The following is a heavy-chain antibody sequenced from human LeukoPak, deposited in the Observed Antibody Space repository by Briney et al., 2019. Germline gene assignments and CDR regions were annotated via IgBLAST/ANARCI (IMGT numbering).Heavy chain of an antibody. J-gene: IGHJ5*02. CDR2: IYYSGST. Sequence: SETLSLTCTVSGGSISSSSYYWGWIRQPPGKGLEWIGSIYYSGSTYYNPSLKSRVTVSVDTSKNQFSLKLSSVTAADTAVYYCARYSGLQVDWFDPWGQGTLVTVSS. CDR3: ARYSGLQVDWFDP. D-gene: IGHD4-11*01. V-gene: IGHV4-39*01. CDR1: GGSISSSSYY.